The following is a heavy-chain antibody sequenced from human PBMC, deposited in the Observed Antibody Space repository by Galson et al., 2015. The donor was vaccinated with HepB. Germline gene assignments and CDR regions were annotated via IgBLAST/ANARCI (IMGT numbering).Heavy chain of an antibody. Sequence: SVKVSCKASGYTFTGYYMHWVRQAPGQGLEWMGWINPNSGGTNYAQKFQGRVTMTRDTSISTAYMELSRLRSDDTAVYYCARDPPDCSSTSCYIGRDDYWGQGTLVTVSS. CDR1: GYTFTGYY. D-gene: IGHD2-2*02. V-gene: IGHV1-2*02. J-gene: IGHJ4*02. CDR2: INPNSGGT. CDR3: ARDPPDCSSTSCYIGRDDY.